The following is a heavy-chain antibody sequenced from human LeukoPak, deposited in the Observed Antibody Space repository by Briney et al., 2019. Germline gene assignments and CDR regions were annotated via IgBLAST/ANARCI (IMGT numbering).Heavy chain of an antibody. J-gene: IGHJ4*02. CDR2: INSDGTST. CDR3: ASGAQSDY. Sequence: GGSLRLSCAASGFTFSSYWMHWVRQAPGKGLVWVSRINSDGTSTTYADSVKGRFTISRDNAKNTLYLQMNSLRVEDTALYYCASGAQSDYWGQGTLVTVSS. D-gene: IGHD1-26*01. CDR1: GFTFSSYW. V-gene: IGHV3-74*01.